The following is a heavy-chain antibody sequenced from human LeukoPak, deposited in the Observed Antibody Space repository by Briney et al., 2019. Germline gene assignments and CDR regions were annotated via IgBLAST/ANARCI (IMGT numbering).Heavy chain of an antibody. J-gene: IGHJ4*02. CDR1: GYTFDNYW. Sequence: ESLKISCKGSGYTFDNYWIAWVRQTPGQGLEWMGIINAGDSDTRYSPSFQGQVLISVEKSINTAYLHWGSLKPSDTALYYCARLPTISTPGSRKFDYWGRGTQVTVSS. CDR2: INAGDSDT. CDR3: ARLPTISTPGSRKFDY. V-gene: IGHV5-51*01. D-gene: IGHD1-14*01.